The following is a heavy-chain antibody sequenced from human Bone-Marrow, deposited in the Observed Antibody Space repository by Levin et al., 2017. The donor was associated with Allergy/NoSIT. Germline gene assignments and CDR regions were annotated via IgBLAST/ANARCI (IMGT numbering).Heavy chain of an antibody. J-gene: IGHJ5*02. CDR1: GFTFSAFG. D-gene: IGHD2-15*01. V-gene: IGHV3-33*01. CDR2: ISYDGGHK. Sequence: PGGSLRLSCAASGFTFSAFGMHWVRQAPGRGLEWVAVISYDGGHKFYADSVKGRFTISRDNSKNTHYLQMNNLRAEDTGIYYCARDRVVVVGLFQSWGQGTQVTVSS. CDR3: ARDRVVVVGLFQS.